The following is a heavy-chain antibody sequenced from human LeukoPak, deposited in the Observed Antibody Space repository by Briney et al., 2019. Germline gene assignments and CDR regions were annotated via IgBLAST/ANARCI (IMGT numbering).Heavy chain of an antibody. J-gene: IGHJ4*02. Sequence: GGSLRLSCAASGFTFSSYWMHWVRQGPGKGLVWVSRINSDGSSTSYADSVKGRFTISRDNAKNTLYLQMNSLRAEDTAVYYCARGTTVVTPVFDYWGQGTLVTVSS. CDR2: INSDGSST. CDR1: GFTFSSYW. CDR3: ARGTTVVTPVFDY. V-gene: IGHV3-74*01. D-gene: IGHD4-23*01.